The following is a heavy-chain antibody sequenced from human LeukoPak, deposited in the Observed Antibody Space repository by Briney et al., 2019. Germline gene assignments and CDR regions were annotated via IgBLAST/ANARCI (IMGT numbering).Heavy chain of an antibody. Sequence: GGSLRLSCAASGFTFSIYEMNWVRQAPGKGLEWVSYISSSGSTIYYADSVKGRFTISRDNSKNTLYLQMNSLRAEDTAVYYCAKDLAVDYVGDYWGQGTLVTVSS. CDR1: GFTFSIYE. V-gene: IGHV3-48*03. J-gene: IGHJ4*02. CDR3: AKDLAVDYVGDY. CDR2: ISSSGSTI. D-gene: IGHD4-17*01.